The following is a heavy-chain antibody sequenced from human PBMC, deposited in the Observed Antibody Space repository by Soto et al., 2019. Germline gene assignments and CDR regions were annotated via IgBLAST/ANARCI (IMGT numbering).Heavy chain of an antibody. CDR3: ARGYYDSSGQSNTFDI. V-gene: IGHV4-59*01. CDR1: GASIGSSY. Sequence: ETLSLTCTVSGASIGSSYWSWILQSPGKGLEWIGYVYYSGSTNYNPSLKSRVTISVDTSKNQFSLKLSSVTAADTAVYYCARGYYDSSGQSNTFDIWGQGTMV. CDR2: VYYSGST. D-gene: IGHD3-22*01. J-gene: IGHJ3*02.